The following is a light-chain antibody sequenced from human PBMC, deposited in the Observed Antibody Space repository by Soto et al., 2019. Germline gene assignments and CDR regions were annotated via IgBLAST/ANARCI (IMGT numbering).Light chain of an antibody. V-gene: IGKV1-5*01. CDR2: DAS. CDR1: QSISTW. Sequence: DIQMTQSPSTLSASVGYRVTITCRASQSISTWLAWYQQKPGKAPKLLIYDASSLESGVPSRFGGGGSGTEFTLTISSLQPDDFAIYYCQQHNGYAPITFGQGTRLEIK. CDR3: QQHNGYAPIT. J-gene: IGKJ5*01.